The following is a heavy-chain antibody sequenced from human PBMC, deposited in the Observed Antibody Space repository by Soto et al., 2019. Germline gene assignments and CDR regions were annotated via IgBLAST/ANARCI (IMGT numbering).Heavy chain of an antibody. J-gene: IGHJ5*02. V-gene: IGHV1-18*01. CDR1: GYTFNTYG. D-gene: IGHD3-3*01. CDR3: ARDPHEFWTSYWFDP. Sequence: ASVKDSCKTSGYTFNTYGINWVRQAPGQGLELMGWISAYDGKTTYAEKFLGRVTLTTDTSTSTAYMELRSLRSDDTAIYYCARDPHEFWTSYWFDPWGQGTPVTVSS. CDR2: ISAYDGKT.